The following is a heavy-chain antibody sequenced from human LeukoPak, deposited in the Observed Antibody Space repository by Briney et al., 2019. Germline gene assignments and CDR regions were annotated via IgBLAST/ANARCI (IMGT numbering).Heavy chain of an antibody. CDR2: DSGYNGNT. CDR3: ASLKNYYDSSGYLVTDAFDI. V-gene: IGHV1-18*01. CDR1: RYTFTTYN. Sequence: GASVKVSCKVSRYTFTTYNINWVRQAPGQGLEWMGWDSGYNGNTNYAQKLQGRVTMTTDTSTSTAYMELRSLKSDDTAVYYCASLKNYYDSSGYLVTDAFDIWGQGTMVTVSS. J-gene: IGHJ3*02. D-gene: IGHD3-22*01.